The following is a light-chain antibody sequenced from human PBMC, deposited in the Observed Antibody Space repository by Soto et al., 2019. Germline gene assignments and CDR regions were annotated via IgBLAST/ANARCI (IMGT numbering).Light chain of an antibody. CDR3: QQRNSWPLT. CDR1: QNVGGY. J-gene: IGKJ4*01. CDR2: DAS. V-gene: IGKV3-11*01. Sequence: EIVLTQSPATLSLSPGERATLSCRASQNVGGYLAWYQQKPGQAPRLLISDASNRAAGIPARFSGIGSWTDFTLTISSLEAEDFAVYYCQQRNSWPLTFGGGTKVEIK.